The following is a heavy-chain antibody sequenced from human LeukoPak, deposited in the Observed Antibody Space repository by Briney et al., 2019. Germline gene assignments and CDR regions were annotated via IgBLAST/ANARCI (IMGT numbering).Heavy chain of an antibody. V-gene: IGHV4-31*03. Sequence: SQTLSLTCTVSGGSISSGGYYWSWIRQHPGKGLKWIGYIYYSGSTYYNPSLKSRVTISVDTSKNQFSLKLSSVTAADTAVYYCARLNYYDSSGYQTWFDPWGQGTLVTVSS. CDR2: IYYSGST. CDR1: GGSISSGGYY. J-gene: IGHJ5*02. CDR3: ARLNYYDSSGYQTWFDP. D-gene: IGHD3-22*01.